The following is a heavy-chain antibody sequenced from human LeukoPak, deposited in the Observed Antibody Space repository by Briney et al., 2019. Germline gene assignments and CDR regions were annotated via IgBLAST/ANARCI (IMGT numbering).Heavy chain of an antibody. CDR3: ARGPLAFRRLAGIFS. CDR2: IIHSGGT. Sequence: TSETLSLTCAVSGGSFNGYSYTWIRQPPGKGLEWIGEIIHSGGTGYNPSLKSRLTISVDTSRKQFSLKLTSVTAADTALYFCARGPLAFRRLAGIFSWGRGTQVTVSS. V-gene: IGHV4-34*01. D-gene: IGHD6-19*01. J-gene: IGHJ5*02. CDR1: GGSFNGYS.